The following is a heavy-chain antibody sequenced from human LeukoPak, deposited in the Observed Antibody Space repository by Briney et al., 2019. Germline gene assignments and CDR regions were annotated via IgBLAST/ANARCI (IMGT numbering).Heavy chain of an antibody. V-gene: IGHV3-7*01. CDR3: ARDGLAAATLHWCFDL. CDR1: GFTFSSYW. CDR2: LNEDGSEK. D-gene: IGHD2-15*01. Sequence: GGSLRLSCAASGFTFSSYWMAWVRQAPGKGLEWVANLNEDGSEKHYVDSVEGRFTISRDNAKNSLFLQMNSLRSEDTAVYYCARDGLAAATLHWCFDLWGRGTLVTVSS. J-gene: IGHJ2*01.